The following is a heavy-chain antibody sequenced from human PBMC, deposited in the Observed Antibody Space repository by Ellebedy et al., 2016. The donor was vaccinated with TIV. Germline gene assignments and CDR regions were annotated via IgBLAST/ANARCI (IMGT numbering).Heavy chain of an antibody. CDR2: ISSSSSYI. CDR1: GFTFSTYN. V-gene: IGHV3-21*01. D-gene: IGHD5-18*01. Sequence: GESLKISCAASGFTFSTYNMNWVRQAPGKGLEWVSSISSSSSYIYYTDSVKGRFTISRDNAKNSLSLQMNSLRAEDTAVYYCARDAPIQPRLIDYWGQGTLVTVSS. CDR3: ARDAPIQPRLIDY. J-gene: IGHJ4*02.